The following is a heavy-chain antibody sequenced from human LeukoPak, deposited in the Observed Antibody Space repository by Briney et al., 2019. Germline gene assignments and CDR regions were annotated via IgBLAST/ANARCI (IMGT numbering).Heavy chain of an antibody. D-gene: IGHD3-22*01. CDR2: IIPIFGTA. CDR3: AGAAIWYYYDSSGYQNWFDP. J-gene: IGHJ5*02. Sequence: EASVKVSCKASGGTFSSYAISWVRQAPGQGLEWMGGIIPIFGTANYAQKFQGRVTITADGSTSTAYMELSSLRSEDTAVYYCAGAAIWYYYDSSGYQNWFDPWGQGTLVTVSS. CDR1: GGTFSSYA. V-gene: IGHV1-69*01.